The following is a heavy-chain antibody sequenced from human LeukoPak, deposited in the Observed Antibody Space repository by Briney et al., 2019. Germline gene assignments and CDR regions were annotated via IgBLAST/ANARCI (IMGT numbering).Heavy chain of an antibody. V-gene: IGHV3-21*01. CDR2: ITSNSFI. CDR3: TRDRGFCTGATCHPNDY. Sequence: GGSLRLSCAASGFTFSSYGMNWVRKAPGKGLEWVSSITSNSFIYFADSVKGRFTISRDNAKNSLYLQMNSLRAEDTAVYYCTRDRGFCTGATCHPNDYWGQGTLVTVSS. CDR1: GFTFSSYG. D-gene: IGHD2-8*02. J-gene: IGHJ4*02.